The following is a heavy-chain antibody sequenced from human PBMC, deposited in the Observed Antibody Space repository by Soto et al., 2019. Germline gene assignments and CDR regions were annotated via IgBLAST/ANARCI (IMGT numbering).Heavy chain of an antibody. CDR3: ARGYAGDTILVTYWFDP. CDR2: INPNSAGT. CDR1: GYAFTDYY. J-gene: IGHJ5*02. D-gene: IGHD5-18*01. V-gene: IGHV1-2*04. Sequence: SVKVSCKASGYAFTDYYIHWVRQAPGLGLEWMGWINPNSAGTNYAQKFRGWVTLTRDTSISTAYMELKRLRPDDTAVYYCARGYAGDTILVTYWFDPWGQGALVTVS.